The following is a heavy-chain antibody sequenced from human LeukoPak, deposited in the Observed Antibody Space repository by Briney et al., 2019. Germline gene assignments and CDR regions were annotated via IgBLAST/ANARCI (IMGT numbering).Heavy chain of an antibody. D-gene: IGHD2-2*01. CDR3: AREGAFCSSTSCYSPHR. CDR1: GFTFSSYS. J-gene: IGHJ4*02. Sequence: GGSLRLSCAASGFTFSSYSMNWVRQAPGKGLEWVSSISSSSSYIYYADSVKGRFTISRDNAKNSLYLQMNSLRAEDTAVYYCAREGAFCSSTSCYSPHRRGQGTLVTVSS. CDR2: ISSSSSYI. V-gene: IGHV3-21*01.